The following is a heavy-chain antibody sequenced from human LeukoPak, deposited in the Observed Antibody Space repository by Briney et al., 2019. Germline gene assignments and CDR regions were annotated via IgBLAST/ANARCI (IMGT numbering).Heavy chain of an antibody. J-gene: IGHJ5*02. CDR2: INPNTGDT. Sequence: GASVKVSCKAFGYTFTGYYAHWVRQAPGQGLDWMGWINPNTGDTKYAPKFQGRVTMTTDTSISTAYMELSRLTSDDTAVYYCARTIGVPATGRTGSYINWLDPWGQGTLVTVSS. CDR1: GYTFTGYY. D-gene: IGHD3-10*01. CDR3: ARTIGVPATGRTGSYINWLDP. V-gene: IGHV1-2*02.